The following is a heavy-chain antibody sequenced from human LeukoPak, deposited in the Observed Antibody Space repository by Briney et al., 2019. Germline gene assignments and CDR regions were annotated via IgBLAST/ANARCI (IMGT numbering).Heavy chain of an antibody. CDR2: IIPILGIA. CDR1: GGTFSSYA. D-gene: IGHD3-10*01. J-gene: IGHJ6*02. Sequence: SVKVSCKASGGTFSSYAISWVRQAPGQGLEWRGRIIPILGIANYAQKFQGRVTLPADKSTRQAYMELSSLRSEDTAVYYCARDRGKGYGMDVWGQGTTVTVSS. CDR3: ARDRGKGYGMDV. V-gene: IGHV1-69*04.